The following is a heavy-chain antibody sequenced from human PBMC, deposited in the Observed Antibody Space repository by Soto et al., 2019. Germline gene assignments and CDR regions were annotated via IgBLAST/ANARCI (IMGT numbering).Heavy chain of an antibody. J-gene: IGHJ4*02. CDR3: SSGPNQYYFDF. Sequence: PSETLSLTCTVSGGSINNGGYYWSWIRQHPGTGLEWIGHISHSGSTCYYPSLKSRVSISIDTSKNQFSLNLNSVTAADTAVYYCSSGPNQYYFDFWGQGTLVTVS. CDR2: ISHSGST. V-gene: IGHV4-31*03. CDR1: GGSINNGGYY. D-gene: IGHD2-2*01.